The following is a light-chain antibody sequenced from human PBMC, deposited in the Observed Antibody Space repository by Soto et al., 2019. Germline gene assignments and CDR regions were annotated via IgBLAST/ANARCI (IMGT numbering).Light chain of an antibody. J-gene: IGLJ2*01. V-gene: IGLV3-21*02. CDR1: NFGGRS. CDR2: DDS. Sequence: SSELTQPPSESVAPGQTARITCEGNNFGGRSVHWYQQKPGQAPVTVVYDDSDRPSGIPERFSGSKSGNTATLDISRVEAGDEADYYCQVWDSSDYVVFGGGTKLTVL. CDR3: QVWDSSDYVV.